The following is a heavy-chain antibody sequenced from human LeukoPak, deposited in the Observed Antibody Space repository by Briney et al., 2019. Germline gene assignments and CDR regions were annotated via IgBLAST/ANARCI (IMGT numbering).Heavy chain of an antibody. D-gene: IGHD6-6*01. CDR1: GYTFTSNY. CDR3: ARNTKYSSSSPQNFDY. V-gene: IGHV1-2*02. Sequence: ASVKVSCKAFGYTFTSNYMHWVRQAPGQGPEWMGVISPSGGSTTYAQKFQGRVTMTRDTSISTAYMELSRLRSDDTAVYYCARNTKYSSSSPQNFDYWGQGTLVTVSS. J-gene: IGHJ4*02. CDR2: ISPSGGST.